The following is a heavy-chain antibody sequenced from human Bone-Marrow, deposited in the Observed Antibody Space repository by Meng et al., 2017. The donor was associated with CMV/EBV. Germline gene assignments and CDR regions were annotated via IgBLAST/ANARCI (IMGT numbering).Heavy chain of an antibody. CDR3: AREREAAPFSTSCSY. V-gene: IGHV3-21*01. Sequence: GESLKISCAASGFTFSSYSMNWVRQAPGKGLEWVSSISSSSSYIYYADSVKGRFTISRDNAKNSLYLQMNSLRAEDTAVYYCAREREAAPFSTSCSYWGQGTLVTGSS. D-gene: IGHD2-2*01. CDR1: GFTFSSYS. J-gene: IGHJ4*02. CDR2: ISSSSSYI.